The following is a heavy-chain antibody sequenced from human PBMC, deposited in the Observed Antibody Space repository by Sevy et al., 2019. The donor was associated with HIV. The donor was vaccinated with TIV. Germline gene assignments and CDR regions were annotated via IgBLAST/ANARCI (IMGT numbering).Heavy chain of an antibody. CDR1: GFTFAKYS. V-gene: IGHV3-23*01. Sequence: GGSLRLSCAATGFTFAKYSMSWVRQAPGKGLEWVSTFSFGCGRINYGDSVKGRFTTSRDDSKNSLFLQMNSLRAEDTATYFCAREGCTQPHDYWGQGTLVTVSS. CDR2: FSFGCGRI. D-gene: IGHD2-8*01. J-gene: IGHJ4*02. CDR3: AREGCTQPHDY.